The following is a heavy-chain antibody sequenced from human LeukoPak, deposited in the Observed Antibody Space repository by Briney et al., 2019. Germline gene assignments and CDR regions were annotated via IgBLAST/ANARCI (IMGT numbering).Heavy chain of an antibody. CDR3: SGGGSITVAGS. CDR1: GFTFSSYW. Sequence: GGSLRLSCAASGFTFSSYWMHLVRQAPGKGLVWVSRINSDGSSTNYADSVKGRFTISRDNAKNTLYLQMNSLRAEDTAVFYCSGGGSITVAGSWGQGTLVTVSS. V-gene: IGHV3-74*01. J-gene: IGHJ5*02. D-gene: IGHD6-19*01. CDR2: INSDGSST.